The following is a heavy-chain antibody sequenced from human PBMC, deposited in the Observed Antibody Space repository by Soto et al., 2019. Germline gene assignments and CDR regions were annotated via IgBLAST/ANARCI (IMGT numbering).Heavy chain of an antibody. V-gene: IGHV4-39*01. J-gene: IGHJ4*02. CDR1: GGSISSSSYY. CDR2: IYYSGST. D-gene: IGHD2-15*01. Sequence: SETLSLTCTVSGGSISSSSYYWGWIRQPPGKGLEWIGSIYYSGSTYYNPTLKSRVTISVDTSKNQFSMKLSSVTAADTAVYYCARHTPAISISDHWGQGTLVTVSS. CDR3: ARHTPAISISDH.